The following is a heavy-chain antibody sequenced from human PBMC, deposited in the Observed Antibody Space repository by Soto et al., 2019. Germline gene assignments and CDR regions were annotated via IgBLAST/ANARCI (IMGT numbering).Heavy chain of an antibody. CDR2: IYSSGST. CDR3: ARGQRFSDWFDP. J-gene: IGHJ5*02. V-gene: IGHV4-4*07. D-gene: IGHD3-3*01. CDR1: GGTLSGYY. Sequence: SETLSLTCTFTGGTLSGYYWTWIRQSAGGGLEWIGRIYSSGSTNYNPSLKSRVTISLDTSMNHFSLRLSSVTAADTAVYYCARGQRFSDWFDPWGQGTLVTVSS.